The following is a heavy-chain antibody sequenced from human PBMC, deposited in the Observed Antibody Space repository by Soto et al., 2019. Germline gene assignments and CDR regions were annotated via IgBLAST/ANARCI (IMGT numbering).Heavy chain of an antibody. CDR2: IWYDGSNK. J-gene: IGHJ6*03. CDR3: ARDPLYGEGVYYMDV. CDR1: GFTFSSYG. Sequence: GGSLRLSCAASGFTFSSYGMHWVRQAPGKGLEWVAVIWYDGSNKYYADSVKGRFTISRDNSKNTLYLQMNSLRAEDTAVYYCARDPLYGEGVYYMDVWGKGTTVTVSS. V-gene: IGHV3-33*01. D-gene: IGHD4-17*01.